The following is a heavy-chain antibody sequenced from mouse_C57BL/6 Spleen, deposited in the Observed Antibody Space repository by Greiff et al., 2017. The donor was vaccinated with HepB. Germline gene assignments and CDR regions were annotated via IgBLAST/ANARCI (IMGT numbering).Heavy chain of an antibody. CDR1: GYAFSSSW. Sequence: VQLQQSGPELVKPGASVKISCKASGYAFSSSWMNWVKQRPGKGLEWIGRIYPGDGDTNYNGKFKGKATLTADKSSSTAYMQLSSLPSADSAVYFCARWPAYGPSYYYAMYYWGQGTSVTVSS. CDR3: ARWPAYGPSYYYAMYY. D-gene: IGHD1-2*01. J-gene: IGHJ4*01. V-gene: IGHV1-82*01. CDR2: IYPGDGDT.